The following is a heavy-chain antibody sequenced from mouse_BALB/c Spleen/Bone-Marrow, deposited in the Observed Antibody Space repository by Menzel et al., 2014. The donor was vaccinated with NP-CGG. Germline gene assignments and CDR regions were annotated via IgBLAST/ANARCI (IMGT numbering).Heavy chain of an antibody. V-gene: IGHV5-17*02. CDR1: EFTFSSFG. J-gene: IGHJ2*01. CDR2: ISSGSSTI. D-gene: IGHD2-14*01. CDR3: ARDVPLYDVGYFDY. Sequence: DVKLVESGGGLVQPGGSRKLSCAASEFTFSSFGMHWVRQAPEKGLEWVAYISSGSSTIYYADTVKGRFTISRDNPKNPLFLQMTSLRSEDTATYYCARDVPLYDVGYFDYWGQGTTLTVSS.